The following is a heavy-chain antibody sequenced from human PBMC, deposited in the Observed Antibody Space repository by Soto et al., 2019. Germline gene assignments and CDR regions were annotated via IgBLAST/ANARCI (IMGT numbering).Heavy chain of an antibody. CDR3: AKDYGDYKPGEYFDY. CDR1: GFTFSSYA. CDR2: ISGSGGST. J-gene: IGHJ4*02. Sequence: GVSLRLSCAASGFTFSSYAMSWVRQAPGKGLEWVSAISGSGGSTYYADSVKGRFTISRDNSKNTLYLQMNSLRAEDTAVYYCAKDYGDYKPGEYFDYWGQGTLVTVSS. V-gene: IGHV3-23*01. D-gene: IGHD4-17*01.